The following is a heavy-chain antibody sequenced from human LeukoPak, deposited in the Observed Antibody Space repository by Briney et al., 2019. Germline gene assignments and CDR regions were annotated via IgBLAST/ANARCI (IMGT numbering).Heavy chain of an antibody. J-gene: IGHJ5*02. D-gene: IGHD2-2*02. Sequence: SETLSLTCTVSGGSISSSSYYWGWIRQPPGKGLEWIGSIYYSGSTYYNPSLKSRVTISVDTSKNQFSLKLSSVTAADTAVYYCASPQLLYWFDPWGQGTLVTVSS. CDR2: IYYSGST. CDR3: ASPQLLYWFDP. V-gene: IGHV4-39*01. CDR1: GGSISSSSYY.